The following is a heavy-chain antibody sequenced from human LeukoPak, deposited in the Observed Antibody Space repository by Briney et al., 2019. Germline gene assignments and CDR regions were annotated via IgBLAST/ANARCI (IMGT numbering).Heavy chain of an antibody. V-gene: IGHV3-30-3*01. D-gene: IGHD1-26*01. CDR3: ARDFSSGSYQYYYYYYGMDV. J-gene: IGHJ6*02. CDR2: ISYDGSNK. CDR1: GFTFSSYA. Sequence: GGSLRLSCAASGFTFSSYAMHWVRQAPGKGLEWVAVISYDGSNKYYADSVKGRFTISRDNSKNTLYLQMNSLRAEDTAVYYCARDFSSGSYQYYYYYYGMDVWSQGTTVTVSS.